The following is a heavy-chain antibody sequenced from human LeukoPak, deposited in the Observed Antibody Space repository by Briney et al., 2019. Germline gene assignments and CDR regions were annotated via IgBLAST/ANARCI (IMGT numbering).Heavy chain of an antibody. J-gene: IGHJ6*03. CDR2: IIPIFGTA. D-gene: IGHD6-13*01. CDR1: GGTFSSYA. V-gene: IGHV1-69*05. Sequence: GASVKVSCKASGGTFSSYAISWVRQAPGQRLEWMGGIIPIFGTANYAQKFQGRVTITTDESTSTAYMELSSLRSEDTAVYYCARRGIAAADRGYYYMDVWGKGTTVTVSS. CDR3: ARRGIAAADRGYYYMDV.